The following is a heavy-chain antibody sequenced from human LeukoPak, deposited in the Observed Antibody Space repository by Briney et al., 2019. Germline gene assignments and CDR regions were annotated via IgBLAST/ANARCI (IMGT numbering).Heavy chain of an antibody. CDR3: ARHEGDGDHFDY. CDR2: IYHSGST. CDR1: GGSISSSNW. D-gene: IGHD2-21*02. J-gene: IGHJ4*02. Sequence: PSETLSLTCAVSGGSISSSNWWSWVRQPPGKGLEWIGEIYHSGSTNYNPSLKSRVTISVDKSKNQFSLRLNSMTTADTAVYFCARHEGDGDHFDYWGQGTLVTVSS. V-gene: IGHV4-4*02.